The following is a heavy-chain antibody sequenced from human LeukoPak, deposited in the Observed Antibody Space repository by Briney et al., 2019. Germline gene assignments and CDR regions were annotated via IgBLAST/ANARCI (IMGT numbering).Heavy chain of an antibody. V-gene: IGHV1-8*02. CDR1: GYTFTSYY. Sequence: ASVKVSCKASGYTFTSYYMHWVRQAPGQGLEWMGWMNPNSGNTGYAQKFQGRVTMTRNTSISTAYMELSSLRSEDTAVYYCASIPPNGGMDVWGQGTTVTVSS. J-gene: IGHJ6*02. CDR2: MNPNSGNT. CDR3: ASIPPNGGMDV.